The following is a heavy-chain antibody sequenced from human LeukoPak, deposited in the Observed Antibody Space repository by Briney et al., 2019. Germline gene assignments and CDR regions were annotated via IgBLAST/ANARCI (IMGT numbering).Heavy chain of an antibody. CDR3: AREYYYGMDV. CDR2: IYYSGST. CDR1: GGSISSYY. Sequence: SQTLSLTCTVSGGSISSYYWSWIRQPPGKGLEWIGYIYYSGSTNYNPSLKSRVTISVDTSKNQFSLKLSSVTAADTAVYYCAREYYYGMDVWGQGTTVTVSS. J-gene: IGHJ6*02. V-gene: IGHV4-59*01.